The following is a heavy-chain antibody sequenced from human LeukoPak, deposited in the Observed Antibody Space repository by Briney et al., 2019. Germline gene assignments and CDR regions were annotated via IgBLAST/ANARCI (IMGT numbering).Heavy chain of an antibody. CDR2: TNQDGSEK. CDR1: GFTLSSYR. CDR3: VTGNY. Sequence: PGGSLRLSCAASGFTLSSYRMTWVRQAPGKGLEWVANTNQDGSEKNYVDSVRGRFTISRDNAKNSLYLQMNSLRAEDTAVYYCVTGNYWGQGTLVTVSS. J-gene: IGHJ4*02. V-gene: IGHV3-7*01. D-gene: IGHD1-14*01.